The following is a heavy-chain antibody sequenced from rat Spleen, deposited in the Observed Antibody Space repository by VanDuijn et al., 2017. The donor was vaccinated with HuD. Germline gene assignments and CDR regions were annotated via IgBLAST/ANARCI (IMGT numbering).Heavy chain of an antibody. V-gene: IGHV6-6*01. CDR2: IKAKANNYAT. J-gene: IGHJ3*01. CDR3: ATEGRFAY. D-gene: IGHD1-11*01. Sequence: EVQVLESGGGLVQPGNSLKLSCATSGFTFRSAWMYWYRQFPEKRLEWIARIKAKANNYATDYTESVKGRFTISRDESKSSIYLQMNNLKAEDTAIYYCATEGRFAYWGQGTLVTVSS. CDR1: GFTFRSAW.